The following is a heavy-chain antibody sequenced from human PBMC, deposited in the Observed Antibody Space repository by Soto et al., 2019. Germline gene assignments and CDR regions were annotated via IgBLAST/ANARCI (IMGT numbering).Heavy chain of an antibody. CDR3: AREGPLSGDAFDI. D-gene: IGHD3-16*01. V-gene: IGHV4-59*11. CDR2: VSHRGST. Sequence: QVQLQESGPGLVKPSETLSLTCTVSGGSIFSHLWSWIRQPPGKGLEWIGYVSHRGSTTHNPSLKSRVTISLDTSQNQVSLQLRSVTAADTAVYYCAREGPLSGDAFDIWGRGTKVTVSS. J-gene: IGHJ3*02. CDR1: GGSIFSHL.